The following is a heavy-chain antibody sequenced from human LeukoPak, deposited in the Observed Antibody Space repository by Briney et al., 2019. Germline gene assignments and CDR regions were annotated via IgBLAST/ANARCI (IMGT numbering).Heavy chain of an antibody. D-gene: IGHD1-1*01. J-gene: IGHJ4*02. CDR3: ARDFLEGFFDS. CDR2: ISPDGS. Sequence: PGGSLRLSCAGSGFVFSDFYINWIRHSPGKGLEWLAYISPDGSYTTYGDSVKGRFVISRDNAKNSLYLQMNSLRDEDTAVYYCARDFLEGFFDSWGQGTLVTVSS. V-gene: IGHV3-11*06. CDR1: GFVFSDFY.